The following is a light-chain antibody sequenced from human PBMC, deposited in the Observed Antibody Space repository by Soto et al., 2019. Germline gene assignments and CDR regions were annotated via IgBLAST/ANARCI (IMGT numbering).Light chain of an antibody. CDR3: SSYTSSSTRV. CDR1: SSDVGRYNY. V-gene: IGLV2-14*01. Sequence: QSALTQPASVSGSPGQSITISCTGTSSDVGRYNYVSWYQQHPDKAPKLMIYDVNNRPSGVSNRFSGSKSGNTASLTISGLQAEDEADYYCSSYTSSSTRVFVTGTKLTVL. CDR2: DVN. J-gene: IGLJ1*01.